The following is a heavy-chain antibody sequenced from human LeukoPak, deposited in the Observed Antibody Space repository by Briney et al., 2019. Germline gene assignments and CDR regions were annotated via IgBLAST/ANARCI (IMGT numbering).Heavy chain of an antibody. Sequence: SETLSLTCTVSGGSITSYYWSWIRQPPGKGLEWVGYMYYSGSANQNPSLESRVTISVDTSKNQFSLKLSSVTAADTAVYYCARENTLDYAVVAYIDHWGQGTLVTVSS. J-gene: IGHJ4*02. CDR2: MYYSGSA. CDR1: GGSITSYY. CDR3: ARENTLDYAVVAYIDH. D-gene: IGHD4/OR15-4a*01. V-gene: IGHV4-59*12.